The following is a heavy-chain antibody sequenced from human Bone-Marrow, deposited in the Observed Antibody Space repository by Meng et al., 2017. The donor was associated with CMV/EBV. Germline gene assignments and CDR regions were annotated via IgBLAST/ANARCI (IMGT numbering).Heavy chain of an antibody. CDR3: ARGELAGIFDY. Sequence: SLNCAVYGGSFMGYYWSWIRQPPGKGLEWIGEINHSGSTNYNPSLKSRVTISVDTSKNQFSLKLSSVTAADTAVYYCARGELAGIFDYWGQGTLVTVSS. V-gene: IGHV4-34*01. D-gene: IGHD3-10*01. J-gene: IGHJ4*02. CDR2: INHSGST. CDR1: GGSFMGYY.